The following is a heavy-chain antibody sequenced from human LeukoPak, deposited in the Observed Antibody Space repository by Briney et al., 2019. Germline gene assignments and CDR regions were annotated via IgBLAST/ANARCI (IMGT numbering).Heavy chain of an antibody. V-gene: IGHV3-23*01. CDR1: GFTFSTSW. Sequence: GGSLTLSCAASGFTFSTSWMNWARQTPGKGLEWVSAISGSGASTYYADSVKGRFTISRDNSKNTLYLQMNSLRAEDTAIYYCAKAALRYQLLSSLDYWGQGTLVTVSS. CDR3: AKAALRYQLLSSLDY. J-gene: IGHJ4*02. CDR2: ISGSGAST. D-gene: IGHD2-2*01.